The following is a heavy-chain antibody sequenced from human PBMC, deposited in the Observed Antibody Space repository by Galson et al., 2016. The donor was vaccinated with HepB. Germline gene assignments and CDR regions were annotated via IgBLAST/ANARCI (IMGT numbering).Heavy chain of an antibody. V-gene: IGHV4-59*01. CDR2: IYYSGGT. J-gene: IGHJ4*02. CDR1: GGSFSRFY. Sequence: SETLSLTCTVSGGSFSRFYWSWIRQPPGRGLECLGYIYYSGGTNYNPSLKSRVTISVDTSKNQFSLKLNSVTAADTAVYYCAGGYVARPDYWGQGTLVAVSS. CDR3: AGGYVARPDY. D-gene: IGHD3-16*01.